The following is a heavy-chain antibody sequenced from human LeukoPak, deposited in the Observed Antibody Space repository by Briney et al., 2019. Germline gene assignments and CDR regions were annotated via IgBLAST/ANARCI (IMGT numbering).Heavy chain of an antibody. CDR3: AKRPSDYGDYVSYFDY. J-gene: IGHJ4*02. D-gene: IGHD4-17*01. Sequence: GGSLRLSCAASGFSFISYGMHWVSQAPSKGLEWVGVISDDGRRKDYADSVKGRFTISRDNSKDTLYLQMNSLRAEDTAVYYCAKRPSDYGDYVSYFDYRGQGTLVTVSS. CDR1: GFSFISYG. V-gene: IGHV3-30*18. CDR2: ISDDGRRK.